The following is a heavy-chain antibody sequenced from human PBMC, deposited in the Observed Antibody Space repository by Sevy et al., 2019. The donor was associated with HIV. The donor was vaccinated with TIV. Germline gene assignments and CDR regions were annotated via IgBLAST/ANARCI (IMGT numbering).Heavy chain of an antibody. D-gene: IGHD6-19*01. CDR2: ISYDGSSH. CDR3: ARDAGYSTDWYPSDY. J-gene: IGHJ4*02. CDR1: EFMFSTYA. V-gene: IGHV3-30-3*01. Sequence: GSLRLSCAASEFMFSTYAMHWVRQAPGKGLEWVAVISYDGSSHYYADSVKGRFTISRDNSKNTLFLQMNSLRLEDTAFYYCARDAGYSTDWYPSDYWGQGTLVTDSS.